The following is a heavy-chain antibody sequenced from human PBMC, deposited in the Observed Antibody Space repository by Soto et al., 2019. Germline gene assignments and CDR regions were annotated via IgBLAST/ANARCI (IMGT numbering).Heavy chain of an antibody. Sequence: QVQLQESGPGLVKPSQTLSLTCTVSGGSISSGSYYWTWIRQQQGKGLEWIGYIYYSGSTYYNPSRKSRVTISVDTSTNQFSLKLSSVTAADTAVYYCARQRPAAHYFDYWGQGTLVTVSS. CDR1: GGSISSGSYY. CDR3: ARQRPAAHYFDY. V-gene: IGHV4-31*03. CDR2: IYYSGST. D-gene: IGHD6-25*01. J-gene: IGHJ4*02.